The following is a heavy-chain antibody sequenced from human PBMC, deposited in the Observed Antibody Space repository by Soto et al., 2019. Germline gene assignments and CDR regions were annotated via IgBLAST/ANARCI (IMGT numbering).Heavy chain of an antibody. CDR3: AKVLGATMWFDY. D-gene: IGHD1-26*01. Sequence: GGSLRLSCAPSGLTFSSCCMHWVRQAPGKGLEWVAVISYDGSNKYYADSVKGRFTIPRDKSKSTLYLQMNSLRAEDTTGYYCAKVLGATMWFDYWGQGTLVTVSS. CDR1: GLTFSSCC. CDR2: ISYDGSNK. V-gene: IGHV3-30*18. J-gene: IGHJ4*02.